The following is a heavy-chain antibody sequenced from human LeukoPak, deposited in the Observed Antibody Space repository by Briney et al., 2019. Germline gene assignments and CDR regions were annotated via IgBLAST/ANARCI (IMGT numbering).Heavy chain of an antibody. CDR3: AKGSTGYFADL. Sequence: TGGSLRLSCAASGFTFSDYYMTWFRQAPGKGLEWVSYIDRSGSTKYYADSVKGRFTISRDNSKNTLFLQMNSLRAEDTALYYCAKGSTGYFADLWGQGTLVTVSS. CDR2: IDRSGSTK. J-gene: IGHJ5*02. V-gene: IGHV3-11*01. CDR1: GFTFSDYY. D-gene: IGHD3-22*01.